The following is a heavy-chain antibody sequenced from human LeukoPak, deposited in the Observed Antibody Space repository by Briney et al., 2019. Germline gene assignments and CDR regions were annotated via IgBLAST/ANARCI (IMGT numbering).Heavy chain of an antibody. CDR3: ATGAHYYGS. V-gene: IGHV3-20*04. CDR1: GFTFDDYG. CDR2: TNLNGGST. Sequence: GGSLRLSCAASGFTFDDYGMSWVRQAPGKGLEWVSGTNLNGGSTGYADSVKGQFTISGDNSQNTLYLQMDTLRAEDTAVYYCATGAHYYGSWGQGTLVTVSS. J-gene: IGHJ1*01. D-gene: IGHD3-10*01.